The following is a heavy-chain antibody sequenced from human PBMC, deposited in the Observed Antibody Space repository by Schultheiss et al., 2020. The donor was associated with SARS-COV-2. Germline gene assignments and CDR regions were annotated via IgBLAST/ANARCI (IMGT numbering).Heavy chain of an antibody. CDR2: IWYDGSNK. Sequence: GGSLRLSCAASGFTFSSYWMSWVRQAPGKGLEWVAVIWYDGSNKYYADSVKGRFTISRDNSKNTLYLQMNSLRAEDTAVYYCARNLRGYSGYNWFDPWGQGTLVTVSS. D-gene: IGHD5-12*01. J-gene: IGHJ5*02. CDR1: GFTFSSYW. CDR3: ARNLRGYSGYNWFDP. V-gene: IGHV3-33*08.